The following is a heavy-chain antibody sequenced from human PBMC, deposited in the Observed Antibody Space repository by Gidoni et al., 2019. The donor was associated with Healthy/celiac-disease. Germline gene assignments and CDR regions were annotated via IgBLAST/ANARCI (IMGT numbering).Heavy chain of an antibody. D-gene: IGHD3-22*01. V-gene: IGHV3-43*01. Sequence: EVQLVESGGVVVQPGGSLRLSCPASGFTFDEYTMHWVRQAPGKGLEWVSLSSWDGGSTYYADSVKGRFIISRDNSKNSLYLQMNSLRTEDTALYYCVKAITMIADAFDIWGQGTMVTVSS. CDR2: SSWDGGST. CDR3: VKAITMIADAFDI. CDR1: GFTFDEYT. J-gene: IGHJ3*02.